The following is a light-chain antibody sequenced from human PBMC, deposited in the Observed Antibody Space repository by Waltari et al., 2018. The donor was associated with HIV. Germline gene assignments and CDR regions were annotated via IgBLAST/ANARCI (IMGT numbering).Light chain of an antibody. CDR1: QGLFYRSNNKNY. CDR2: WAS. J-gene: IGKJ5*01. CDR3: QQYYNTPIT. Sequence: DIVMTQSPDSLAVSLGERATICCQSSQGLFYRSNNKNYLAGYQQKPGQPPRLLIYWASSRQSGVPDRVSGSGSGTDFTLSIISLQAEDVAVYFCQQYYNTPITFGQGTRLEIK. V-gene: IGKV4-1*01.